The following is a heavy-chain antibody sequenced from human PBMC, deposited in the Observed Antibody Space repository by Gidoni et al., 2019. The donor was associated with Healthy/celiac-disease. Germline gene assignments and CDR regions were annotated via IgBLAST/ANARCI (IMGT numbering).Heavy chain of an antibody. D-gene: IGHD2-2*01. Sequence: QVQLVQSGAEVKKPGSSVQVSCQASGYTFTSYGISWVRQAPGQGLEWMGWISAYNGNTNYAQKLQGRVTMTTDTSTSTAYMELRSLRSDDTAVYYCARVVVVPAAMISYYYGMDVWGQGTTVTVSS. CDR3: ARVVVVPAAMISYYYGMDV. J-gene: IGHJ6*02. CDR2: ISAYNGNT. CDR1: GYTFTSYG. V-gene: IGHV1-18*01.